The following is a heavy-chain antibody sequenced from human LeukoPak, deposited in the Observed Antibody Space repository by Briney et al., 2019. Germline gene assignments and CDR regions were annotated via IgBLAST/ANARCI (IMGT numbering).Heavy chain of an antibody. CDR2: IYYSGST. J-gene: IGHJ4*02. CDR3: AREDGYNLSFDY. Sequence: SETLSLTCTVSGGSISSYYWSWIRQPPGKGLEWIGYIYYSGSTNYNPSLKSRVTISVDTSKNQFSLKLSSVTAADTAAYYCAREDGYNLSFDYWGQGTLVTVSS. CDR1: GGSISSYY. D-gene: IGHD5-24*01. V-gene: IGHV4-59*01.